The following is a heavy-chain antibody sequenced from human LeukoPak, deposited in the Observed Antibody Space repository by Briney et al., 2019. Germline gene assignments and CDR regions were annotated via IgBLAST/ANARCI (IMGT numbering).Heavy chain of an antibody. CDR2: INPNSGGT. Sequence: GASVKVSCKASGYTFTGYYMHWVRQAPGQGLEWMGRINPNSGGTNYAQEFQGRVTMTRDTSISTAYMELSRLRSDDTAVYYCARGLDCGGDCYHNWFDPWGQGTLVTVSS. V-gene: IGHV1-2*06. J-gene: IGHJ5*02. CDR1: GYTFTGYY. D-gene: IGHD2-21*02. CDR3: ARGLDCGGDCYHNWFDP.